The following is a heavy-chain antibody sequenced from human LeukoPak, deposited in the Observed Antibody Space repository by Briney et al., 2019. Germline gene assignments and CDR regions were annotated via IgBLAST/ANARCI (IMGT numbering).Heavy chain of an antibody. V-gene: IGHV5-51*01. CDR1: GYSFANYW. D-gene: IGHD2-8*01. CDR3: ARRGPNAPFDY. J-gene: IGHJ4*02. CDR2: IYPGDSDT. Sequence: GESLKISCMGSGYSFANYWIGWVRQMPGKGLEWMGIIYPGDSDTRYSPSFQGQVTISADKSISTAYLQWSTLKASDTAMYYCARRGPNAPFDYWGQGTLVTVSS.